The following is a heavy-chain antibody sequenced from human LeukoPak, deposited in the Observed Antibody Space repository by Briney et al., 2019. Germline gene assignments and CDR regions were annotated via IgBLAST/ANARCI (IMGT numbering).Heavy chain of an antibody. D-gene: IGHD3-10*01. CDR3: ARNDASGLDY. Sequence: ASVKVSCKASGYTFTRYYMHWVRQAPGQGLEWMGFINPSGGSTSYAQRFQGRVTMTRDTSTSTVYMELSSLRSEDMAVYYCARNDASGLDYWGQGTLVTVSS. CDR1: GYTFTRYY. CDR2: INPSGGST. V-gene: IGHV1-46*03. J-gene: IGHJ4*02.